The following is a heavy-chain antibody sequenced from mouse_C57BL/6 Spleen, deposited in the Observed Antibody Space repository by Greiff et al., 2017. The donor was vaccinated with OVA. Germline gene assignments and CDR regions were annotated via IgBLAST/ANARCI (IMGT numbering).Heavy chain of an antibody. J-gene: IGHJ4*01. CDR3: AREGGYAMDY. CDR2: ISDGGSYT. CDR1: GFTFSSYA. V-gene: IGHV5-4*01. Sequence: DVHLVESGGGLVKPGGSLKLSCAASGFTFSSYAMSWVRQTPEKRLEWVATISDGGSYTYYPDNVKGRFTISRDNAKNNLYLQMSHLKSEDTAMYYCAREGGYAMDYWGQGTSVTVSS.